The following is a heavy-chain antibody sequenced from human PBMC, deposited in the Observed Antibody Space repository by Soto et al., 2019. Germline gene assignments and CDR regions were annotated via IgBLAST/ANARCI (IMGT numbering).Heavy chain of an antibody. CDR1: GYSFTSYW. CDR3: ASLTSWSQEYYYGMDV. CDR2: IYPGDSDT. D-gene: IGHD2-2*01. V-gene: IGHV5-51*01. J-gene: IGHJ6*02. Sequence: GESLKISCKGSGYSFTSYWIGWVRQMPGKGLEWMGIIYPGDSDTRYSPSFQGQVTISADKSISTAYLQWSSLKTEDTAVYYCASLTSWSQEYYYGMDVWGQGTSVTVSS.